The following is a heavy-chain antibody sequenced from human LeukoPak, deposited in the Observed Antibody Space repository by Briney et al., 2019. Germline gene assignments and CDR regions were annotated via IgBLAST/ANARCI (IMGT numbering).Heavy chain of an antibody. CDR1: GGTFSSYA. CDR2: IIPIFGTA. CDR3: AINQAGYCGGGSCYRHEFYYMDV. V-gene: IGHV1-69*01. Sequence: GASVKVSCKASGGTFSSYAISWVRQAPGQGLEWMGGIIPIFGTANYAQKFQGRVTITADEPTSTAYMELSSLRSEDTAMYYCAINQAGYCGGGSCYRHEFYYMDVWGKGTSVTVSS. J-gene: IGHJ6*03. D-gene: IGHD2-15*01.